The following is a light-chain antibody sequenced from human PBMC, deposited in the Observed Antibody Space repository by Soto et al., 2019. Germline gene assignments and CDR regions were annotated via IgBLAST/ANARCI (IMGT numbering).Light chain of an antibody. Sequence: QSVLTQPPSVSGAPGQRVTISCTGSSSNIGANYDVHWYQQRPGTAPKLLIFGNNNRPSGVPDRFSGSKSGTSASLAISGLRSEDEANYYCAAWDDSPSGVVFGGGTKLTVL. J-gene: IGLJ2*01. V-gene: IGLV1-40*01. CDR2: GNN. CDR1: SSNIGANYD. CDR3: AAWDDSPSGVV.